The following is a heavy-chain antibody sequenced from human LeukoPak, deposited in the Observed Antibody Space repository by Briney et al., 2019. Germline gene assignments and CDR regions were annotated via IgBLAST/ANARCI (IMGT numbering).Heavy chain of an antibody. D-gene: IGHD1-1*01. V-gene: IGHV1-58*02. CDR1: GPTFTASA. CDR3: AADRFQLDPFYFNS. Sequence: SVKVSCKASGPTFTASAMQWVRQARGQRLEWIGWIVVGSDISIYAQKFQERVTITRDVSTSTVYMEMSSLNSDDTAVYYCAADRFQLDPFYFNSWGQGTLVTVSS. CDR2: IVVGSDIS. J-gene: IGHJ4*02.